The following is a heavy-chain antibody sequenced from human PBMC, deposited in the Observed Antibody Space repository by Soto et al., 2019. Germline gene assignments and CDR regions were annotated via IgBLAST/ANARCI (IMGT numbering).Heavy chain of an antibody. V-gene: IGHV3-7*03. CDR2: IKQDGSEK. J-gene: IGHJ6*02. CDR1: GFTFTNYW. CDR3: ARAQGGSYSVHYYYGMDL. D-gene: IGHD1-26*01. Sequence: GGSLRLSCAASGFTFTNYWMNWVRQAPGKGLEWVASIKQDGSEKYYVDSVKGRLTISRDNPKNSLFLQMNSLRAEDTAVYYCARAQGGSYSVHYYYGMDLWGQGTTVTVSS.